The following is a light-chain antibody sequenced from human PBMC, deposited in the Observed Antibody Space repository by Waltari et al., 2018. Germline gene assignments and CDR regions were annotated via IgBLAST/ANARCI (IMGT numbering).Light chain of an antibody. CDR3: QKYDIVPLT. Sequence: DIQMTQFPSSLSASVGDRVIITCRASQAIKNYLAWYQQKPGKVPKLLIYAASTVQSGVPSRFSGSGSGTDFTLTISSLQPEDVGVYYCQKYDIVPLTFGGGTRVEMK. CDR1: QAIKNY. CDR2: AAS. V-gene: IGKV1-27*01. J-gene: IGKJ4*01.